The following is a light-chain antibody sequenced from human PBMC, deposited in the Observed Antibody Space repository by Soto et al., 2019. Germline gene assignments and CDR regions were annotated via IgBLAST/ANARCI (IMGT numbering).Light chain of an antibody. J-gene: IGKJ2*01. CDR2: SAS. CDR3: QQGHNRPLT. Sequence: IVMTQSPATLSVSPGERATLSCRASQSISTELAWYQQKPGQPPRLLIYSASTRATGVPARFTGSGSGSEFTLTSSGLQSEDFALYYCQQGHNRPLTFGQGTRLEI. V-gene: IGKV3-15*01. CDR1: QSISTE.